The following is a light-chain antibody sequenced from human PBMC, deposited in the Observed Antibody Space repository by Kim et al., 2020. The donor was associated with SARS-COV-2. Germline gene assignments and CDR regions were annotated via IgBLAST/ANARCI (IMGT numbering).Light chain of an antibody. CDR2: TSS. J-gene: IGKJ1*01. V-gene: IGKV1-5*01. CDR3: QQSATYPWT. Sequence: DIQMTQSPSTLSASVGDRVTVTCRASQSISTYLAWYQQKPGKAPNLLIYTSSTLESGVPSRFSGSGSGTEFTLTISSLQHDDFATYYCQQSATYPWTFGPGTKVDIK. CDR1: QSISTY.